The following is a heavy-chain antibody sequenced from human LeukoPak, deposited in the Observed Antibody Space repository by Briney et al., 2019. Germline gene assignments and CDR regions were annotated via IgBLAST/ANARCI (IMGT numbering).Heavy chain of an antibody. CDR2: ISGSGGST. CDR3: AKEDHIVVVVAATPWSYFDY. Sequence: PGGSLRLSCAASGFTFSSYGMSWVRQAPGKRLEWVSAISGSGGSTYYADSVKGRFTISRDNSKNTLYLQTNSLRAEDTAVYYCAKEDHIVVVVAATPWSYFDYWGQGTLVTVSS. V-gene: IGHV3-23*01. J-gene: IGHJ4*02. D-gene: IGHD2-15*01. CDR1: GFTFSSYG.